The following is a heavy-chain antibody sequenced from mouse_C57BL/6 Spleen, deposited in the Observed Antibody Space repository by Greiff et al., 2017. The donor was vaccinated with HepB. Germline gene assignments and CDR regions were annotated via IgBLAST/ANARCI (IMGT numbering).Heavy chain of an antibody. CDR2: IDPSDSYT. Sequence: VKLQQPGAELVKPGASVKLSCKASGYTFTSYWMQWVKQRPGQGLEWIGEIDPSDSYTNYNQKFKGKATLTVDTSSSTAYMQLSSLTSEDSAVYYCATVVAYYFDYWGQGTTLTVSS. CDR1: GYTFTSYW. CDR3: ATVVAYYFDY. V-gene: IGHV1-50*01. J-gene: IGHJ2*01. D-gene: IGHD1-1*01.